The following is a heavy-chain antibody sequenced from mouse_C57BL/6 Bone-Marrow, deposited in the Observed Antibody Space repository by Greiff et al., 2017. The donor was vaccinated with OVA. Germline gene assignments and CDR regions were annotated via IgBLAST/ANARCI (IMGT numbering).Heavy chain of an antibody. CDR1: GFNIKDYY. D-gene: IGHD2-2*01. Sequence: VQLQQSGAELVRPGASVKLSCTASGFNIKDYYMHWVKQRPEQGLEWIGRIDPEDGDTEYAPKFQGKATMTADTSSNTAYLQLSSLTSEDTAVYCCSAGGYGRAYWGQGTLVTVSA. J-gene: IGHJ3*01. CDR2: IDPEDGDT. V-gene: IGHV14-1*01. CDR3: SAGGYGRAY.